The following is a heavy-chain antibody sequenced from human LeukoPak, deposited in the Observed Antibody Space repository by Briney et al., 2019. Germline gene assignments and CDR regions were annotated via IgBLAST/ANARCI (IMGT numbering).Heavy chain of an antibody. CDR2: IGAYNGNT. D-gene: IGHD6-19*01. CDR1: GYTFTSYG. J-gene: IGHJ4*02. CDR3: ARDGRRFSSGWSFFDY. Sequence: ASVKVSCKASGYTFTSYGISWVRQAPGQGLEWMGWIGAYNGNTNYAQKLQGRVTMTTDTSTSTAYMELRSLRSDDTAVYYCARDGRRFSSGWSFFDYWGQGTLVTVSS. V-gene: IGHV1-18*01.